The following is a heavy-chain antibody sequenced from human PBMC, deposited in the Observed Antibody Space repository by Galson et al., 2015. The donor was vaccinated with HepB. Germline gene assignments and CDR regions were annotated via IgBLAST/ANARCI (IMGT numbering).Heavy chain of an antibody. CDR1: GYTFTSYD. D-gene: IGHD3-3*01. J-gene: IGHJ6*03. CDR3: ARVNYDFWSGYYKYYYYYYMDV. Sequence: SVKVSCKASGYTFTSYDINWVRQATGQGLEWMGWMNPNSGNTGYAQKFQGRVTMTRNTSISTAYMELSSLRSEDTAVYYCARVNYDFWSGYYKYYYYYYMDVWGKGTTVTVSS. V-gene: IGHV1-8*01. CDR2: MNPNSGNT.